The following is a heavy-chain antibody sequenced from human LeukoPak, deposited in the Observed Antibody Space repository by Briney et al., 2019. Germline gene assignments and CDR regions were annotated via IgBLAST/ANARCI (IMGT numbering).Heavy chain of an antibody. CDR1: GGTFSNYA. CDR2: LIPIFGTA. Sequence: SVKVSCKASGGTFSNYAISWVRQAPGQGLEWMGGLIPIFGTANYAQKFQGRVTIITDESTSTAYMELSSPRSEDTAVYYCARGPYYYDSSGYWTDYWGQGTLVTVSS. J-gene: IGHJ4*02. V-gene: IGHV1-69*05. CDR3: ARGPYYYDSSGYWTDY. D-gene: IGHD3-22*01.